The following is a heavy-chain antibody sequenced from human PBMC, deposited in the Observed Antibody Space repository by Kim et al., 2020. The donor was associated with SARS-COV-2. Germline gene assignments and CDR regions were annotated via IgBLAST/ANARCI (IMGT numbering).Heavy chain of an antibody. V-gene: IGHV1-69*04. CDR3: ARDSNWNYPYNQTADDY. Sequence: SVKVSCKASGGTFSSYAISWVRQAPGQGLEWMGRIIPILGIANYAQKFQGRVTITADKSTSTAYMELSSLRSEDTAVYYCARDSNWNYPYNQTADDYWGQGTLVTVSS. CDR1: GGTFSSYA. J-gene: IGHJ4*02. CDR2: IIPILGIA. D-gene: IGHD1-7*01.